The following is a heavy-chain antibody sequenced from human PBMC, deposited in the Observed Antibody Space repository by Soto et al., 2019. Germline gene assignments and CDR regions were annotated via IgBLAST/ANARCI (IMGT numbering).Heavy chain of an antibody. CDR1: GYTFTSYG. Sequence: QVQLVQSGAEVKKPGASVKVSCKASGYTFTSYGISWVRQAPGQGLEWMGWISAYNGNTNYAQKLQGRVTMTTDTSPSTAYMELRSLRSDDTAVYYCARDTGSGSQGYYYYGMDVWGQGTTVTVAS. D-gene: IGHD1-26*01. CDR2: ISAYNGNT. V-gene: IGHV1-18*01. J-gene: IGHJ6*02. CDR3: ARDTGSGSQGYYYYGMDV.